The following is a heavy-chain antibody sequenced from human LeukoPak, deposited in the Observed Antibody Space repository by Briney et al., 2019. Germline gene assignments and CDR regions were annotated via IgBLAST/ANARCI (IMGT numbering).Heavy chain of an antibody. D-gene: IGHD3-10*01. Sequence: KSSETLSLTCTVSGGSISSGSYYWSWIRQPAGKGLEWIGRIYTSGSTNYNPSLKSRVTISVDTSKTQFSLKLSSVTAADTAVYYCARAARTSVRGVSNAFDIWGQGTMVTVSS. CDR1: GGSISSGSYY. V-gene: IGHV4-61*02. CDR2: IYTSGST. CDR3: ARAARTSVRGVSNAFDI. J-gene: IGHJ3*02.